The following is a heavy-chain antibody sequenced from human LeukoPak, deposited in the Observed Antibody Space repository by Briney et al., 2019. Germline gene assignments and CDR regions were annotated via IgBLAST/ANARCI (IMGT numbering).Heavy chain of an antibody. D-gene: IGHD5-18*01. CDR2: ISSSSSYI. V-gene: IGHV3-21*01. J-gene: IGHJ4*02. CDR3: ARGGGYSYGSFDY. Sequence: GGSLRLSCAAAGFTFSSYSMNWVRQAPGNGLVWVSSISSSSSYIYYADSVKGRFTISRDNAKNTLYLQMNSLRAEETAVYYCARGGGYSYGSFDYWGQGTLVTVSS. CDR1: GFTFSSYS.